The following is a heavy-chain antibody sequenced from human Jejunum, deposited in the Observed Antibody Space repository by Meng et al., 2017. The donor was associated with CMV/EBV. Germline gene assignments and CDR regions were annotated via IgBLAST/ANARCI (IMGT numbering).Heavy chain of an antibody. J-gene: IGHJ4*02. Sequence: MSWVRQAPGKGLEWVANIKQDGSEKYYVDSVKGRFTISRDSAKNSLYLQMNSLRAEDTAVYYCARGFWDIVVVPASKSTWDYWGQGTLVTVSS. CDR3: ARGFWDIVVVPASKSTWDY. V-gene: IGHV3-7*01. CDR2: IKQDGSEK. D-gene: IGHD2-2*01.